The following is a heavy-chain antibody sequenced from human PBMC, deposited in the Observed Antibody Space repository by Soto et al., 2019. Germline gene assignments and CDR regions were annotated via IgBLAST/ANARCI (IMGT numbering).Heavy chain of an antibody. Sequence: ASVKVSCKASGYTFTRHYMQFVRQAPGQGLEWMRWINPTSGATNYAQKFQGWVTMTRDTSISTAYMELSRLRSDDTAVYYCASNLLGYGSLDVWGQGTTVTVSS. CDR3: ASNLLGYGSLDV. J-gene: IGHJ6*02. CDR2: INPTSGAT. D-gene: IGHD3-10*01. V-gene: IGHV1-2*04. CDR1: GYTFTRHY.